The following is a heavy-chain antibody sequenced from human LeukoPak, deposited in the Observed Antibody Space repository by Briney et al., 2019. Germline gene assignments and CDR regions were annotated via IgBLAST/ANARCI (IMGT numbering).Heavy chain of an antibody. Sequence: VKVSCKASGGTFSSYTISWVRQAPGQGLEWMGRIIPILGIANYAQKFQGRVTITAGKSTSTAYMELSSLRSEDTAVYYCARGGPIAAADPGYDYWGQGTLVTVSS. CDR1: GGTFSSYT. CDR3: ARGGPIAAADPGYDY. D-gene: IGHD6-13*01. CDR2: IIPILGIA. V-gene: IGHV1-69*02. J-gene: IGHJ4*02.